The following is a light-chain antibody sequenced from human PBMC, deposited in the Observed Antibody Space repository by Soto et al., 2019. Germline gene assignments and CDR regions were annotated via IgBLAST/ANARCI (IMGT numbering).Light chain of an antibody. Sequence: DIQMTQSPSTLYASVGDRVTITCRASQSITDWLAWYQQKPGKAPKFLIYKASKLEGGVPSRFSGSGSGTEFTLTISSVQPDDFATYYCQYWDDYSWTFGQGTKGEIK. CDR2: KAS. CDR1: QSITDW. V-gene: IGKV1-5*03. J-gene: IGKJ1*01. CDR3: QYWDDYSWT.